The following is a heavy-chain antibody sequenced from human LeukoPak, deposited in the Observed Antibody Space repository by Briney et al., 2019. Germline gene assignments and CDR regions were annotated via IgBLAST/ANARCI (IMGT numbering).Heavy chain of an antibody. Sequence: GGSLRLSCAASGFTLSSYSMNWVRQAPGKRLEWVSYISSSSSTIYYADSVKGRFTISRDNAKNSLYLQMNSLRAEDTAVYYCARDTYGSGIDYWGQGTLVTVSS. J-gene: IGHJ4*02. D-gene: IGHD3-10*01. V-gene: IGHV3-48*04. CDR3: ARDTYGSGIDY. CDR2: ISSSSSTI. CDR1: GFTLSSYS.